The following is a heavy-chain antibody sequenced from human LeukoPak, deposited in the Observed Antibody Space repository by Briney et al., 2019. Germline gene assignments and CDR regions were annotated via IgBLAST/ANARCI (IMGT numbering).Heavy chain of an antibody. Sequence: GGSLRLNCAASGFTFSSYAMSWVRQAPGKGLEWVSAISGSGGSTYYADSVKGRFTISRDNSKNTLYLQMNSLRAEDTAVYYCAKVKSSGWYYFDYWGQGTLVTVSS. D-gene: IGHD6-19*01. V-gene: IGHV3-23*01. J-gene: IGHJ4*02. CDR3: AKVKSSGWYYFDY. CDR1: GFTFSSYA. CDR2: ISGSGGST.